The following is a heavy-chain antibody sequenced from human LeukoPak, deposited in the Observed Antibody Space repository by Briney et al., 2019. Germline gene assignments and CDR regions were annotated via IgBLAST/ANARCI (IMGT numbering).Heavy chain of an antibody. D-gene: IGHD3-22*01. CDR1: GFXFSSYA. V-gene: IGHV3-7*05. CDR2: INQDGSEK. CDR3: ARGDSPCDY. Sequence: PGGSLRLSCAASGFXFSSYAISWVRQAPGKGLEWVANINQDGSEKYYVDSVKGRFTISRDNAKSSLYLHMNSVRDEDTAVYYCARGDSPCDYWGQGTLVTVSS. J-gene: IGHJ4*02.